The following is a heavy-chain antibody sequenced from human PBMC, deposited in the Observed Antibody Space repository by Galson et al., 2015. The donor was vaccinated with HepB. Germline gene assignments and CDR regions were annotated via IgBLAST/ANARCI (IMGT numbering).Heavy chain of an antibody. CDR3: AREMGTSSSWGFDY. J-gene: IGHJ4*02. Sequence: SLRLSCAASGFTFSSYAMHWVRQAPGKGLEWVAVISYDGSNKYYADSVKGRFTISRDNSKNTLYLQMNSLRAEDTAVYYCAREMGTSSSWGFDYWGQGTLVTVSS. V-gene: IGHV3-30*04. CDR1: GFTFSSYA. CDR2: ISYDGSNK. D-gene: IGHD6-13*01.